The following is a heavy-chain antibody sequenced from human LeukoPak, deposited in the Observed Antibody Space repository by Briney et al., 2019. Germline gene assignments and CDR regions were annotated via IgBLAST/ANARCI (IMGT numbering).Heavy chain of an antibody. V-gene: IGHV3-23*01. J-gene: IGHJ4*02. Sequence: GGFLRLSCAASGFTFSSYAMSWIRQAPGKGLEWVSAISGSGGGTYYADSVKGRFTISRDNSKNTLYLQMNSLRAEDTAVYYCANLSGLRFLEWYPGDFDYWGQGNLVTVSS. CDR3: ANLSGLRFLEWYPGDFDY. CDR1: GFTFSSYA. CDR2: ISGSGGGT. D-gene: IGHD3-3*01.